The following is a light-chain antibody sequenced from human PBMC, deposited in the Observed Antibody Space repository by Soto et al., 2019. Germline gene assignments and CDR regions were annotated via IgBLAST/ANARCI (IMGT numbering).Light chain of an antibody. CDR3: SSYTNSSTLEYV. CDR1: NSDGVVYNY. J-gene: IGLJ1*01. Sequence: QAVLTQPASVSGAPGQSVTISFPGTNSDGVVYNYVPVYQHHPGKAPKPMLNDVSNRPPRVSVRFSGSKSGNTDSLTLSGFQAEDEADYYCSSYTNSSTLEYVFGTGTKVTVL. V-gene: IGLV2-14*03. CDR2: DVS.